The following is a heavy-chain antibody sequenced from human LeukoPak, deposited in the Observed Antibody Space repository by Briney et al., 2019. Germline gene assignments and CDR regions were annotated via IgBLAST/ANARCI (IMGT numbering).Heavy chain of an antibody. CDR3: ARVVVVPAAIGSGAFDI. J-gene: IGHJ3*02. V-gene: IGHV4-38-2*01. Sequence: PSETLSLTCAVSGYSISNGYYWSWIRQPPGKGLEWIGSIYHSGSTYYNPSLKSRVTISVDTSKNQFSLKLSSVTAADTAVYYCARVVVVPAAIGSGAFDIWGQGTMVAVSS. CDR2: IYHSGST. CDR1: GYSISNGYY. D-gene: IGHD2-2*01.